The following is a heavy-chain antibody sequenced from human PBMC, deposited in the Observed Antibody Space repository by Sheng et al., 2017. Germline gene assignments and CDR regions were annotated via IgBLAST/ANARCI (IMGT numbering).Heavy chain of an antibody. CDR2: IKSRTDGGTI. V-gene: IGHV3-15*01. CDR1: GFTFTHAW. CDR3: SRGWFGESFY. D-gene: IGHD3-10*01. Sequence: EVQLVESGGGLVKPGGSLRLSCAASGFTFTHAWMSWVRQAPGKGLDWVGRIKSRTDGGTIDYAAPVKGRFTISRDDSKNTVYLQMNSLTIEDTAVYYCSRGWFGESFYWGQGTLGHRLL. J-gene: IGHJ4*02.